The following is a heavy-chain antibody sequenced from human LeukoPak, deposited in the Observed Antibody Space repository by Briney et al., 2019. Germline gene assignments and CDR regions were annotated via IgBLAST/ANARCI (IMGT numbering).Heavy chain of an antibody. J-gene: IGHJ4*02. V-gene: IGHV3-11*01. CDR2: ISSSGSTI. CDR3: ARDWIGDGYNYYHYFDY. D-gene: IGHD5-24*01. Sequence: PGGSLRLSCSASGFTFSVSYMSWIRQAPGKGLEWISYISSSGSTIYYADSVKCRFTISRDNAKNSLYLQMNRLRAADTAVYYCARDWIGDGYNYYHYFDYWGQGTLVTVSS. CDR1: GFTFSVSY.